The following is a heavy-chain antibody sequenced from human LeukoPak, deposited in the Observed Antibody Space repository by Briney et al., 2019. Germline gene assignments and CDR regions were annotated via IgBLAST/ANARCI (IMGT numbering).Heavy chain of an antibody. CDR1: GGSISSYY. Sequence: PSETLSLTCSVSGGSISSYYWSWIRQPAGKGLEWIGRIYASGTITYNPSLESRVSMSVDTSKNQFSLNLSSVTAADTALYYCARDSGTTGEVKFDPWGQGTLVTVSS. J-gene: IGHJ5*02. CDR3: ARDSGTTGEVKFDP. D-gene: IGHD3-10*01. V-gene: IGHV4-4*07. CDR2: IYASGTI.